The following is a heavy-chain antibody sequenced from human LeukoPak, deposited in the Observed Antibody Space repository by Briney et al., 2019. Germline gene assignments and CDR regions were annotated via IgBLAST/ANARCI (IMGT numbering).Heavy chain of an antibody. V-gene: IGHV3-30*02. J-gene: IGHJ4*02. CDR2: IRYDGSNK. CDR3: AKDREVLAYCGGDCLLSGVDY. Sequence: PGGSLRLSCAASGFTFSSYGMHWVRQAPGKGLEWVAFIRYDGSNKYYADSVKGRFTISRDNSKNTLYLQMNSLRAEDTAVYYCAKDREVLAYCGGDCLLSGVDYWGQGTLVTVSS. D-gene: IGHD2-21*02. CDR1: GFTFSSYG.